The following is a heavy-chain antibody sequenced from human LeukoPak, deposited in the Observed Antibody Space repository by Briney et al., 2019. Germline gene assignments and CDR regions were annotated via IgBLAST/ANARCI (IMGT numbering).Heavy chain of an antibody. Sequence: TGGSLRLSCAASGFTFSSYAMSWVRQAPGKGLEWVSAISGSGGSTYYADSVKGRFTISRDNSKNTLYLQMNSLRAEDTAVYYCAKPSYYGDYGYFDYWGQGTLVTVSS. V-gene: IGHV3-23*01. CDR3: AKPSYYGDYGYFDY. D-gene: IGHD4-17*01. CDR2: ISGSGGST. CDR1: GFTFSSYA. J-gene: IGHJ4*02.